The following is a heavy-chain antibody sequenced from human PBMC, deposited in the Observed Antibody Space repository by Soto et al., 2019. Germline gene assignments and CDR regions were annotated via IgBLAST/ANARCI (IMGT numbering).Heavy chain of an antibody. J-gene: IGHJ4*02. CDR1: GYTFTSYG. Sequence: QVQLVQSGAEVKKPGASVKVSCKASGYTFTSYGISWVRQAPGQGLEWMGWISAYNGNTNYAQKLQGRVTMTTDTSTSTVYMELRSLRSDDTAVYYCARVYERLTYCSGGSCYSPYAYWGQGTLVTVSS. V-gene: IGHV1-18*01. D-gene: IGHD2-15*01. CDR2: ISAYNGNT. CDR3: ARVYERLTYCSGGSCYSPYAY.